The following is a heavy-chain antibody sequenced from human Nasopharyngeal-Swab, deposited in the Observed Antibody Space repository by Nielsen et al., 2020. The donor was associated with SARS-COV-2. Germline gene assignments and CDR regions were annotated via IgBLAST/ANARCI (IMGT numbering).Heavy chain of an antibody. J-gene: IGHJ4*02. CDR2: ISYDGSSK. CDR1: GFTFSSYG. V-gene: IGHV3-30*03. Sequence: GGSLRLSCAASGFTFSSYGMHWVRQAPGKGLEWVAVISYDGSSKFYADSVKGRFTISRDNSKNTLYLQMNSLRAEDTAVYYCARGDSSSWYQFFGSYWGQGTLVTVSS. D-gene: IGHD6-13*01. CDR3: ARGDSSSWYQFFGSY.